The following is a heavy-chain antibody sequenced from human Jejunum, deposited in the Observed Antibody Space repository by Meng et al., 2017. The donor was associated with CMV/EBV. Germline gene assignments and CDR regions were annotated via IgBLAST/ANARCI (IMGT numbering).Heavy chain of an antibody. CDR3: ATDISGTGVDAGY. CDR2: IKKKANNYMT. J-gene: IGHJ4*02. Sequence: EVQLVESGGGLVQPGGSLRRSCGASGFIFSDHYMDWVRQAPGKGLEWIGRIKKKANNYMTEYAASVKGRFTVSRDDSKNSLYLQMNSLKSEDTAVYYCATDISGTGVDAGYWGQGTLVTVAS. V-gene: IGHV3-72*01. CDR1: GFIFSDHY. D-gene: IGHD6-19*01.